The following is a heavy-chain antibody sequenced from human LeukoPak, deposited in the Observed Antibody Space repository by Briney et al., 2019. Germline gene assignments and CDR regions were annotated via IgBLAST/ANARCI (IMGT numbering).Heavy chain of an antibody. J-gene: IGHJ4*02. CDR3: ARSLARYYYDSSGY. D-gene: IGHD3-22*01. CDR1: GYTFTSYD. V-gene: IGHV1-8*01. CDR2: MNPNSGNT. Sequence: ASVKVSCKASGYTFTSYDINWVRQATGQGLEWMGWMNPNSGNTGYAQKFQGRVTMTRNTSISTAYMELSSLRSEDTPVYYCARSLARYYYDSSGYWGPGTLVTVSS.